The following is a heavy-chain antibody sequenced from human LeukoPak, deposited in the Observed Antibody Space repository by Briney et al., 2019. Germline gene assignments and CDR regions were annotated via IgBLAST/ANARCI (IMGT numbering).Heavy chain of an antibody. CDR1: GGSISSYY. CDR3: ARGGDFWSGYYSYYYYMDV. D-gene: IGHD3-3*01. CDR2: IYYSGST. V-gene: IGHV4-59*12. Sequence: SETLSLTCTVSGGSISSYYWSWIRQPPGKGLEWIGYIYYSGSTNYNPSLKSRVTMSVDTSKNQFSLKLSSVTAADTAVYYCARGGDFWSGYYSYYYYMDVWGKGTTVTVSS. J-gene: IGHJ6*03.